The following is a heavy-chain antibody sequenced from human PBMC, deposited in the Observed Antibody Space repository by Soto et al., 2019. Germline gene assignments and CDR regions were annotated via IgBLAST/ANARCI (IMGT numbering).Heavy chain of an antibody. CDR3: AASCVACGGFNYYGMDV. V-gene: IGHV4-31*03. J-gene: IGHJ6*04. CDR2: IYYSGTT. D-gene: IGHD2-21*01. Sequence: QVQLQESGPGLVKPSQTLSLTCTVSGGSISSGGYYWYWIRQHPGKGLEWIGYIYYSGTTYYNPSLKSRVTKSADTSKNQFSRELSSVTTADTAVSYCAASCVACGGFNYYGMDVWGKGTTVTVSS. CDR1: GGSISSGGYY.